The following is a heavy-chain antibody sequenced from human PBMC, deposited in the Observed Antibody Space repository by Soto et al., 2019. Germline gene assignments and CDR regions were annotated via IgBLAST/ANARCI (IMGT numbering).Heavy chain of an antibody. CDR2: IIPLLDIT. Sequence: QVQLVQSGAEVKKPGSSVKVSCKASGGAFTNDIITWVRQAPGQGLEWMGRIIPLLDITIYAQKYQARVTITADKSISPPYTELDSLIPEDAALYYCARDSPIGSTFSGYDAIDYWAQGILITVSS. CDR3: ARDSPIGSTFSGYDAIDY. J-gene: IGHJ4*02. D-gene: IGHD5-12*01. V-gene: IGHV1-69*08. CDR1: GGAFTNDI.